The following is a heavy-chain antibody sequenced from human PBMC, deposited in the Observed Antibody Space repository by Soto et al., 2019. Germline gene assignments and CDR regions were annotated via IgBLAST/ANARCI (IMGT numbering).Heavy chain of an antibody. CDR2: ISYDGSNK. J-gene: IGHJ4*02. V-gene: IGHV3-30*18. Sequence: GGSLRLSCAASGFTFSSYGMHWVRQAPGKGLEWVAVISYDGSNKYYADSVKGRFTISRDNSKNTLYLQMNSLRAEDTAVYYCAKDRGVGSSWTLFDYWGQGTLVPVSS. CDR3: AKDRGVGSSWTLFDY. D-gene: IGHD6-13*01. CDR1: GFTFSSYG.